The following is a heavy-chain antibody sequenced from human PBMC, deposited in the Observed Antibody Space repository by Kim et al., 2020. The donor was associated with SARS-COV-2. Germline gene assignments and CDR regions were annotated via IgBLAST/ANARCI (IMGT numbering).Heavy chain of an antibody. D-gene: IGHD3-10*01. CDR1: GFTFSSYA. V-gene: IGHV3-30*04. CDR3: AREPILWFGDPVGYFDY. J-gene: IGHJ4*02. CDR2: ISYDGSNK. Sequence: GGSLRLSCAASGFTFSSYAMHWVRQAPGKGLEWVAVISYDGSNKYYADSVKGRFTISRDNSKNTLYLQMNSLRAEDTAVYYCAREPILWFGDPVGYFDYWGQGTLVTVSS.